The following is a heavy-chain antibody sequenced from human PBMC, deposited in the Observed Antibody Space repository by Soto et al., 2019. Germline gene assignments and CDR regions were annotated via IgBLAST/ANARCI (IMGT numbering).Heavy chain of an antibody. Sequence: QVQLVQSGAEEKKAGASVKVSCKASGYTFNYFSLHWVRQAPGQSLEWMGWINGDNGDTRYSQNFQGRVTITGDTSATTSYMELGSLTSEDTAVYYCARPMNYNDYLDYWGQGTLVTVSS. CDR3: ARPMNYNDYLDY. V-gene: IGHV1-3*05. CDR2: INGDNGDT. D-gene: IGHD3-10*01. CDR1: GYTFNYFS. J-gene: IGHJ4*02.